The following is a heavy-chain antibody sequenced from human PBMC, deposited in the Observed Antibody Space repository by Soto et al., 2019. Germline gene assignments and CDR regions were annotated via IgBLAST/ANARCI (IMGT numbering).Heavy chain of an antibody. Sequence: GESLKISCKGSGYSFTSYWISWVRQMPGKGLEWMGRIDPSDSYTNYSPSFQGHVTISADKSISTAYLQWSSLKAPDTAMYYCARHYYDSSGYYWAPYFDYWGQGTLVTVSS. CDR2: IDPSDSYT. J-gene: IGHJ4*02. CDR3: ARHYYDSSGYYWAPYFDY. V-gene: IGHV5-10-1*01. D-gene: IGHD3-22*01. CDR1: GYSFTSYW.